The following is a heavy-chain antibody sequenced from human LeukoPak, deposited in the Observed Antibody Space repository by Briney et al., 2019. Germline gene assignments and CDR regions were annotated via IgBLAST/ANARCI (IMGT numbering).Heavy chain of an antibody. Sequence: PSETLSLTCTVSGGSISSYYWSWIRQPPGKGLEWIGYIYYSGSTNYNPSLKSRVTILVDTSKNQFSLKLSSVTAADTAVYYCARGTYSSGWYGAAFDIWGQGTMVTVSS. V-gene: IGHV4-59*01. J-gene: IGHJ3*02. CDR2: IYYSGST. CDR3: ARGTYSSGWYGAAFDI. D-gene: IGHD6-19*01. CDR1: GGSISSYY.